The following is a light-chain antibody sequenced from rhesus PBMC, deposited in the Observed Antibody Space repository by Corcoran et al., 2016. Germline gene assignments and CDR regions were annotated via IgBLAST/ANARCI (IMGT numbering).Light chain of an antibody. CDR2: EVS. V-gene: IGLV2-32*02. CDR1: SSDIGGYNY. J-gene: IGLJ1*01. Sequence: QAALTQPRSVSGSPGQSVTISCTGTSSDIGGYNYVSWYQQHPGTAPKLMIYEVSKRRSGVSDRFSGSKSGNTASLTISGLQAEDEADYYCSSYAGSNTFIFGAGTRLTVL. CDR3: SSYAGSNTFI.